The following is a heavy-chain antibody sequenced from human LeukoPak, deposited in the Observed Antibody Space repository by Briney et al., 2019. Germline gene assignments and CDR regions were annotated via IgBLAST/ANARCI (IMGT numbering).Heavy chain of an antibody. CDR1: GYTFTGYY. J-gene: IGHJ4*02. D-gene: IGHD2-2*01. CDR3: ARVNIVVVPAAPAD. Sequence: PSVKVSCKASGYTFTGYYMHWVRQAPGQGLEWMGWINPNSGGTNYAQKFQGRVTMTRDTSISTAYMELSRLRSDDTAVYYCARVNIVVVPAAPADWGQGTLVTVSS. V-gene: IGHV1-2*02. CDR2: INPNSGGT.